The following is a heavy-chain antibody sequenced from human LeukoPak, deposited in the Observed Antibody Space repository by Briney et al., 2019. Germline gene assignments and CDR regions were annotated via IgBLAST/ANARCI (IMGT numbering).Heavy chain of an antibody. Sequence: GGSLRLSCAASGFTFSSYAMSWVRQAPGKGREGVLAISGSGGSTYYADSVKGRFTISRDNSKNTLYLQMNSLRAEDTAVYYCARTGIAPMVRGVIITDWFDPWGQGTLVTVSS. D-gene: IGHD3-10*01. CDR2: ISGSGGST. V-gene: IGHV3-23*01. J-gene: IGHJ5*02. CDR1: GFTFSSYA. CDR3: ARTGIAPMVRGVIITDWFDP.